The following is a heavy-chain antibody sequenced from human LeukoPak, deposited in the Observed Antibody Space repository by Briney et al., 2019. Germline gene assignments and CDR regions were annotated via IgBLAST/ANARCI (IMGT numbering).Heavy chain of an antibody. CDR3: ARIYSSGWYLNWFDP. CDR2: ISAYNGNT. D-gene: IGHD6-19*01. V-gene: IGHV1-18*01. Sequence: ASVTVSCTASGYTFTSYGISWVRQAPGQGLEWMGWISAYNGNTNYAQKLQGRVTMTTDTSTSTAYMELRSLRSDDTAVYYCARIYSSGWYLNWFDPWGQGTQVTVSS. CDR1: GYTFTSYG. J-gene: IGHJ5*02.